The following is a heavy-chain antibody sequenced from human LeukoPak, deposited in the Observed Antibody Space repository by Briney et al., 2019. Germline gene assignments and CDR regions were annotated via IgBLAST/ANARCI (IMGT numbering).Heavy chain of an antibody. CDR3: ARGTRGSDSSFDF. J-gene: IGHJ4*02. V-gene: IGHV4-39*07. CDR2: IYYSGST. D-gene: IGHD1-1*01. CDR1: GDSSDNNSFY. Sequence: NPSETLSLTCTVSGDSSDNNSFYWGWIRQPPGKGLEWIGNIYYSGSTYYNPPLKSRVTTSVDTSKNQFSLKLSSVTAADTAVYYCARGTRGSDSSFDFWGQGTLVTVSS.